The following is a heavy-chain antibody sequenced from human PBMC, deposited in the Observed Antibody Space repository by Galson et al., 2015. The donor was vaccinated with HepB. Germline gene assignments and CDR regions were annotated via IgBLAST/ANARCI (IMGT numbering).Heavy chain of an antibody. CDR3: AKDRFMMDSRPQYIRDAFDV. CDR1: GASVSGKIW. J-gene: IGHJ3*01. D-gene: IGHD3-16*01. Sequence: SETLSLTCDVSGASVSGKIWFHWVRQPPGEGLEWIGEIYHTGRSNYSPSLKNRLTLSVDTAENRVSLTLAPLTAADTAVYYCAKDRFMMDSRPQYIRDAFDVWGQGALVVVSS. V-gene: IGHV4-4*02. CDR2: IYHTGRS.